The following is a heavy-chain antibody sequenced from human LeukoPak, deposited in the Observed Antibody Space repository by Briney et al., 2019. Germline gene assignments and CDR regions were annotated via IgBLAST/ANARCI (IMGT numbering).Heavy chain of an antibody. J-gene: IGHJ5*02. CDR1: GFTFSSYW. CDR3: ARDEYRSRWLHP. CDR2: IKGDGSEK. V-gene: IGHV3-7*01. D-gene: IGHD5-24*01. Sequence: PGGSLRLSCAASGFTFSSYWMSWVRLAPGKGLEWVAKIKGDGSEKWYADSVKGRFTISRDNAQNSVHLQMNSLRAEDTAVYHCARDEYRSRWLHPWGQGTLVTVTS.